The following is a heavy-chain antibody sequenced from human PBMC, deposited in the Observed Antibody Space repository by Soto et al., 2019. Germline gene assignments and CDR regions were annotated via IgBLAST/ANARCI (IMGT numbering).Heavy chain of an antibody. Sequence: LSLTCTVSGGSISSSSYYWGWIRQPPGKGLEWNGSVYYSGSTYYNPSLKSRVTISVDTSKNQFSLKLISVTAADTAVYYFVGLKYFHSSDYFFHWGQGTRVIVSS. J-gene: IGHJ4*02. D-gene: IGHD3-22*01. CDR3: VGLKYFHSSDYFFH. V-gene: IGHV4-39*01. CDR1: GGSISSSSYY. CDR2: VYYSGST.